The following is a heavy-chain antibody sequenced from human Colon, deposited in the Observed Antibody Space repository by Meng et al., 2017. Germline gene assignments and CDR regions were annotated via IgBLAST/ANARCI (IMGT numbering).Heavy chain of an antibody. CDR3: AREGGYDLNWFDP. D-gene: IGHD5-12*01. Sequence: QVQVQRSGPGLVKPSETLSLTCTVSGGSITSNYWSWIRQPPGKGLEWIGNIYFSGSTNSNPSLKSRVTISVDTSRNQFSLNLRSVTAADTAVYYCAREGGYDLNWFDPWGQGTLVTVSS. V-gene: IGHV4-59*12. CDR1: GGSITSNY. CDR2: IYFSGST. J-gene: IGHJ5*02.